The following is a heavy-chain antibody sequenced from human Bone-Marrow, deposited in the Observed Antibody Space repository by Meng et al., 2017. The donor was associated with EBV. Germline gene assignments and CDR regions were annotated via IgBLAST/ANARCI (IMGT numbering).Heavy chain of an antibody. J-gene: IGHJ4*02. V-gene: IGHV4-34*01. CDR1: GGSFSGYY. CDR2: INHSGST. CDR3: ARGPDYYDSSGYYRGVDH. D-gene: IGHD3-22*01. Sequence: QVQLQQWGAGLLKPSXXLSLTXXVYGGSFSGYYWSWIRQPPGKGLEWIGEINHSGSTNYNPSLKSRVTISVDTSKNQFSLKLSSVTAADTAVYYCARGPDYYDSSGYYRGVDHWGQGTLVTVAS.